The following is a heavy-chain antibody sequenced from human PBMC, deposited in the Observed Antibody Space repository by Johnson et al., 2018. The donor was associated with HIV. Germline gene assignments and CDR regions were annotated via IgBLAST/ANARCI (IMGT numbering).Heavy chain of an antibody. CDR2: ISGSGGST. D-gene: IGHD3-22*01. CDR3: AKDLYYDSSGAGAFDI. CDR1: GFTFSSYA. J-gene: IGHJ3*02. V-gene: IGHV3-23*04. Sequence: VQLVESGGCVVRPGGSLRLSCAVSGFTFSSYAMSWVRQAPGKGLEWVSAISGSGGSTYYADSVKGRFTISRDNSKNTLYLQMNSLRAEDTAVYYCAKDLYYDSSGAGAFDIWGQGTMVIVSS.